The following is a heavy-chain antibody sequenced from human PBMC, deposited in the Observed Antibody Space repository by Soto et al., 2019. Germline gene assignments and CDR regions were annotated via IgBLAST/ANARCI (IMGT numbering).Heavy chain of an antibody. CDR3: ARGGIVVVPAAIRWVGRGYFDY. CDR1: AGTFSSYA. J-gene: IGHJ4*02. D-gene: IGHD2-2*01. CDR2: IIPIFGTA. Sequence: QVQLVQSGAEVQKPGSSVKVSCQASAGTFSSYAISWVRQAPGQGLEWMGGIIPIFGTANYAQKFQGRVTITADESTSTADMELSSLRSEDTAVYYCARGGIVVVPAAIRWVGRGYFDYWGQGTLVTVSS. V-gene: IGHV1-69*01.